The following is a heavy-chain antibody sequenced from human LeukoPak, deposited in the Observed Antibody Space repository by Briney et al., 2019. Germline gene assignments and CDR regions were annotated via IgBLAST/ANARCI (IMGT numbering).Heavy chain of an antibody. CDR3: ARVPERHGESRGYLDP. V-gene: IGHV3-48*03. J-gene: IGHJ5*02. CDR1: GFTFSSYE. Sequence: PGGSLRLSCAASGFTFSSYEMNWVRQAPGKGLEWVSYISSSGSTIYYADSVKGRFTISRDNAKNSLYLQMNSLRAEDTAVYYCARVPERHGESRGYLDPWGQGTLVTVSS. D-gene: IGHD3-22*01. CDR2: ISSSGSTI.